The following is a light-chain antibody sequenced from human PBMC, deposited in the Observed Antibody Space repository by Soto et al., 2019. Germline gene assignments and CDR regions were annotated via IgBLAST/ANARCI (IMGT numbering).Light chain of an antibody. V-gene: IGKV1-5*03. CDR2: KAS. CDR3: QQYNSYYRT. J-gene: IGKJ1*01. Sequence: DIQMTQSPSTLSASVGDRVTITCRASQSISSWLAWYQQKPGKAPKLLIYKASSLESGVPSRFSGSGSGTEFTLTISSLQPDDFANYYCQQYNSYYRTFGQGTKVEIK. CDR1: QSISSW.